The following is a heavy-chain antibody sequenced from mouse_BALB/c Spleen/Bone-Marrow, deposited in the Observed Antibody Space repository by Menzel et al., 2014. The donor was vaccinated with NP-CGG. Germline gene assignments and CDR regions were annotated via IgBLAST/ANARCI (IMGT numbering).Heavy chain of an antibody. Sequence: VQLQQSGAELVKPGASVKLSCKASGYTFTSYWMHWVKQRPGQGLEWIGEINPSNGRTNYNEKFKSKATLTVDKSSSTAYMQLSSLTSEDSAVYDCARNYRYYFDYWGQGTTLTVSS. D-gene: IGHD2-14*01. V-gene: IGHV1S81*02. CDR2: INPSNGRT. CDR1: GYTFTSYW. CDR3: ARNYRYYFDY. J-gene: IGHJ2*01.